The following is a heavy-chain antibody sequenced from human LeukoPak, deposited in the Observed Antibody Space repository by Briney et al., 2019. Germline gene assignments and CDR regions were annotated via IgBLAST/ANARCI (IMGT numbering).Heavy chain of an antibody. CDR1: GYTFTGYY. J-gene: IGHJ4*02. CDR2: MNPNSGNT. V-gene: IGHV1-8*02. CDR3: ARGHHFAD. Sequence: ASVKVSCKASGYTFTGYYMHWVRQAPGQGLEWMGWMNPNSGNTGYAQKFQGRVTMTRNTSISTAYMELSSLRSEDTAVYYCARGHHFADWGQGTLVTVSS. D-gene: IGHD3-3*02.